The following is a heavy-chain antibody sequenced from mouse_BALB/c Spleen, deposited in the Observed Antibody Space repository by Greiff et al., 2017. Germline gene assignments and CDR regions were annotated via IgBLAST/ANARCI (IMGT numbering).Heavy chain of an antibody. CDR2: ISSGGGST. V-gene: IGHV5-12-1*01. CDR1: GFAFSSYD. D-gene: IGHD1-1*01. Sequence: EVQLVESGGGLVKPGGSLKLSCAASGFAFSSYDMSWVRQTPEKRLEWVAYISSGGGSTYYPDTVKGRFTISRDNAKNTLYLQMSSLKSEDTAMYYCARHDYYGSSSPFAYWGQGTLVTVSA. J-gene: IGHJ3*01. CDR3: ARHDYYGSSSPFAY.